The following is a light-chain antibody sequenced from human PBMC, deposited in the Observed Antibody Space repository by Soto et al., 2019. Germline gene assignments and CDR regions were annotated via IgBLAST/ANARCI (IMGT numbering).Light chain of an antibody. V-gene: IGKV1-39*01. CDR2: AAS. Sequence: DIQITQSPYSLSASVGDRVTITCRASQSISSYLNWYQPKPGKAPKLLIYAASSLQSGVPSRFSGSGSGTDFTLTISSLQPEDFATYYCQQSYSTPQTFGQGNKVDIK. CDR1: QSISSY. J-gene: IGKJ1*01. CDR3: QQSYSTPQT.